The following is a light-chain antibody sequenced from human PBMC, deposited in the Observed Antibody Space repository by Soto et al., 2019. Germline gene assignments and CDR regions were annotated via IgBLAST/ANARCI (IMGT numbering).Light chain of an antibody. CDR3: QHYGTSPPYT. J-gene: IGKJ2*01. V-gene: IGKV3-20*01. CDR2: GAS. CDR1: QSVSSSD. Sequence: EIVLTQSPGTLSLSPGEWATLSCRASQSVSSSDLAWYQQKPGQAPRLLIYGASSRATGITDRFSGSGSGTDFTLTISRLESEDFAVYYCQHYGTSPPYTFGQGTKLEIK.